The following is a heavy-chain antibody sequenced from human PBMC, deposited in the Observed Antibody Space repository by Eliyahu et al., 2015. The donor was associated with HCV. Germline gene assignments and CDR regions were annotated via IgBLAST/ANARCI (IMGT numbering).Heavy chain of an antibody. CDR2: IAVSGANT. CDR1: GFTFTNYX. J-gene: IGHJ5*02. D-gene: IGHD4-17*01. Sequence: EVQLLESGGGLVHPGGSLRLSCAASGFTFTNYXMSWVRQAPGKGLEWVSSIAVSGANTYYADSVKGRFTISRDNSRNTLSLQMNSLRAEDTALYYCAKMVVWYGDSLPRRFDPWGQGTLVTVSS. V-gene: IGHV3-23*01. CDR3: AKMVVWYGDSLPRRFDP.